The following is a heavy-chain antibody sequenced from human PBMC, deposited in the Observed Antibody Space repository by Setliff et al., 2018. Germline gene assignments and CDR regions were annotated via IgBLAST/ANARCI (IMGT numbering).Heavy chain of an antibody. CDR1: GYSISSGYY. CDR2: IYHGGTT. V-gene: IGHV4-38-2*02. Sequence: TLSLTCDVSGYSISSGYYWGWVRQPPGKGLEWIGSIYHGGTTYYNPSLKSRLTISRDTSKNQVSLKLNSVTATDTAVYYCARDLGHGGDSDYWGQGILVTVSS. CDR3: ARDLGHGGDSDY. J-gene: IGHJ4*02. D-gene: IGHD2-21*02.